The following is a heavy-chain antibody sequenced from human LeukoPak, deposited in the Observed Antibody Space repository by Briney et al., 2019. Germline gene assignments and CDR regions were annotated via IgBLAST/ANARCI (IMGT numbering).Heavy chain of an antibody. Sequence: GGSLRLSCAVSGFTFTGHWMAWVRQAPGKGLEWVANMNQDGSEKYYVDSVKGRFTISRDNAKTSVYLQMNSLRVEDTAVYYCARALRGVFDFWGQGPLVTVAS. D-gene: IGHD3-10*01. CDR3: ARALRGVFDF. J-gene: IGHJ4*02. CDR1: GFTFTGHW. V-gene: IGHV3-7*01. CDR2: MNQDGSEK.